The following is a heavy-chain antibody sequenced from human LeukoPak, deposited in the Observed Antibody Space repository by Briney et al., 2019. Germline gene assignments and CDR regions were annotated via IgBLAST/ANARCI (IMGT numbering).Heavy chain of an antibody. D-gene: IGHD3-3*01. CDR3: ATAGRRLFGVLIPLSFDY. V-gene: IGHV1-46*01. CDR1: GYTFTNYY. CDR2: IIPSDGFT. Sequence: GASVKVSCKASGYTFTNYYIHWVRQAPGQGLEWMGMIIPSDGFTTYAQKFQGRLTMTRDMSTSTVYMELSGLRSEDTALYYCATAGRRLFGVLIPLSFDYWGQGALVTVSS. J-gene: IGHJ4*02.